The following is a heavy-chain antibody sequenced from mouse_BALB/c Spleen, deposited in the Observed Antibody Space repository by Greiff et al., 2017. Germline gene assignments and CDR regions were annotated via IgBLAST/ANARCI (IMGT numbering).Heavy chain of an antibody. J-gene: IGHJ4*01. CDR3: ARGDGNYGAMDY. Sequence: EVMLVESGGGLVQPGGSRKLSCAASGFTFSSFGMHWVRQAPEKGLEWVAYISSGSSTIYYADTVKGRFTISRDNPKNTLFLQMTSLRSEDTAMYYCARGDGNYGAMDYWGQGTSVTVSS. CDR2: ISSGSSTI. D-gene: IGHD2-1*01. CDR1: GFTFSSFG. V-gene: IGHV5-17*02.